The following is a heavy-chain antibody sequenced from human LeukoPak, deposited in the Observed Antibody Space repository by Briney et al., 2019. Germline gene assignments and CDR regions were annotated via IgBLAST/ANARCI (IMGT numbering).Heavy chain of an antibody. D-gene: IGHD3-22*01. Sequence: QTGGSLRLSCAASGFTFSSYGMHWVRQAPGKGLEGVAVIWYDGSNKYYADSVKGRFTISRDNSKNTLYLQMNSLRAEDTAVYYCARDGDYYDSSGYFDWGQGTLVTVSS. CDR3: ARDGDYYDSSGYFD. CDR1: GFTFSSYG. J-gene: IGHJ4*02. V-gene: IGHV3-33*01. CDR2: IWYDGSNK.